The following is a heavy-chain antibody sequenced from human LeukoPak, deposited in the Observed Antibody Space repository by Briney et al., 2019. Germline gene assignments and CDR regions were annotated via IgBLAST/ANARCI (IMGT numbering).Heavy chain of an antibody. CDR1: GGSISSGGLY. J-gene: IGHJ4*02. CDR3: ARKNGYFDY. CDR2: IRDSGTT. Sequence: SQTLSLTCTVSGGSISSGGLYWSWIRQYPGKGLEWIGYIRDSGTTYYNPSLKSRVTISLGTSKNQFSLNLSSVTAADTAVYYCARKNGYFDYWGQGTPVAVSS. V-gene: IGHV4-31*03. D-gene: IGHD2-8*01.